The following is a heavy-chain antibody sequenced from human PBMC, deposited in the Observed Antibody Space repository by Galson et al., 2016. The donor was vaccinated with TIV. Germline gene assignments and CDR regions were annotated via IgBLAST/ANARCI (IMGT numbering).Heavy chain of an antibody. CDR3: ARIDRGWFDP. Sequence: LSLTCGVYGGSVSGYYWGWFRQPPGKGLEWIGEINHFRSSNYNPSLKSRLTISIDTPKKQFSLSLRSVTAADTAVYYCARIDRGWFDPWGQGTLVTVSS. V-gene: IGHV4-34*01. D-gene: IGHD1-14*01. CDR2: INHFRSS. CDR1: GGSVSGYY. J-gene: IGHJ5*02.